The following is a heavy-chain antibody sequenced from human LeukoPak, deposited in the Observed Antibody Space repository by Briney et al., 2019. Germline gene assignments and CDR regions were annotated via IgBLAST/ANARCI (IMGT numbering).Heavy chain of an antibody. J-gene: IGHJ4*02. CDR1: GGSITSGAYY. Sequence: SETLSLTCTVSGGSITSGAYYWSWIRQHPGKGLEWIGYIYYSGGTYYNPSLKSRVTISVDTSKNQFSLKLSSVTAADTAVYYCASFTSGYNDKYFDYWGQGTLVTVSS. D-gene: IGHD3-3*01. V-gene: IGHV4-31*03. CDR3: ASFTSGYNDKYFDY. CDR2: IYYSGGT.